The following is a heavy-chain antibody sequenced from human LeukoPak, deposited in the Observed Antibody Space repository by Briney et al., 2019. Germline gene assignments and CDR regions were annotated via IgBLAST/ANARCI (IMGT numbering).Heavy chain of an antibody. D-gene: IGHD3-10*02. CDR3: AELGITMIGGV. CDR2: IKYDGSEK. Sequence: QPGGSLRLSCEASGFTFRTYWMNWVRQAPGRGLEWVASIKYDGSEKYYVDSVRGRFTISSDNAKNSLYLQMNSLRAEDTAVYYCAELGITMIGGVWGKGTTVTISS. J-gene: IGHJ6*04. V-gene: IGHV3-7*01. CDR1: GFTFRTYW.